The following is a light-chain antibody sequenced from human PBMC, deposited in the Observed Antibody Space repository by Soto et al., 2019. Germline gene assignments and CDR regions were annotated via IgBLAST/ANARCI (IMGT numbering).Light chain of an antibody. CDR3: SLYTSSSTYV. V-gene: IGLV2-14*01. J-gene: IGLJ1*01. CDR2: DVT. Sequence: LTQPASVSGSPGQSITISCTGTRSDVGGYNYVYWHQQHPGKAPKLMIYDVTNRPSGVSDRFSGSKSGNTASLTISGLQAEDEADYYCSLYTSSSTYVFGAGTKVTVL. CDR1: RSDVGGYNY.